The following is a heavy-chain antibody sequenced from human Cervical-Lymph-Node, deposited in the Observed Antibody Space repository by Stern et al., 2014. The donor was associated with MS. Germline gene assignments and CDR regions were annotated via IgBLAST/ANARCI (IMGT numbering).Heavy chain of an antibody. V-gene: IGHV1-8*01. CDR1: GYTFTSYD. CDR3: ARVLHRGYDPLVLDY. D-gene: IGHD5-12*01. CDR2: MNPNSGNT. Sequence: QVQLVQSGAEVKKPGASVKVSCKASGYTFTSYDINWVRQAPGQGLEWMVWMNPNSGNTGYAQKFQGRGTMTRNTSISTAYMELSSLRSEDTAVYYCARVLHRGYDPLVLDYWGQGTLVTVSS. J-gene: IGHJ4*02.